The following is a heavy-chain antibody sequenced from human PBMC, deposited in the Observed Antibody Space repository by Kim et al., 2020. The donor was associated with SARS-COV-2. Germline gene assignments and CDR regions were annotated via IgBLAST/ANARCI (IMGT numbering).Heavy chain of an antibody. D-gene: IGHD3-3*01. CDR1: GFTFSSYG. Sequence: GGSLRLSCAASGFTFSSYGKNWVRQAPGKGLEWVSSISSSSSYIYYADSVKGRFTISRDNAKNSLYLQMNSLRAEDTAVYYCARTVLINYDFWSGYYNDPGYWGQGTLVTVSS. CDR3: ARTVLINYDFWSGYYNDPGY. V-gene: IGHV3-21*01. J-gene: IGHJ4*02. CDR2: ISSSSSYI.